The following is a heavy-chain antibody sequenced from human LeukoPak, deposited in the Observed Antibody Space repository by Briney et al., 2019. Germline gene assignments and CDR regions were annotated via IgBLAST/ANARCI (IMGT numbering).Heavy chain of an antibody. J-gene: IGHJ4*02. CDR3: ASLLDYGATPD. V-gene: IGHV3-53*01. D-gene: IGHD4-17*01. CDR1: GFTVSSNY. Sequence: GGSPRLSCAASGFTVSSNYMSWVRQAPGKGLEWVSVIYSGGSTYYADSVKGRFTISRDNSKNTLYLQMNSLRAEDTAVYYCASLLDYGATPDWGQGTLVTVSS. CDR2: IYSGGST.